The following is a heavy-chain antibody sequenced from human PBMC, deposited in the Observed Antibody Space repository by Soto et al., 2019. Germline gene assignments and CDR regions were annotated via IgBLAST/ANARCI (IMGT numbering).Heavy chain of an antibody. CDR2: ISYDGSNK. V-gene: IGHV3-30-3*01. D-gene: IGHD3-22*01. CDR1: GFTFSSHA. J-gene: IGHJ4*02. CDR3: AIDYYDSSGYYYHFDY. Sequence: PGGSLRLSCAASGFTFSSHAMHWVRQAPGKGLEWVAVISYDGSNKYYADSVKGRFTISRDNSKNTLYLQMNSLRAEDTAVYYCAIDYYDSSGYYYHFDYWGQGXLVTVSS.